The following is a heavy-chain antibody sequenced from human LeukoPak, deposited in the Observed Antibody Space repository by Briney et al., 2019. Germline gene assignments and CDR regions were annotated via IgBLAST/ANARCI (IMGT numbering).Heavy chain of an antibody. D-gene: IGHD3-10*01. V-gene: IGHV3-15*01. CDR2: IKSKTDGGTI. CDR1: GFTFDNAW. J-gene: IGHJ4*02. CDR3: TTYGSGRKFDY. Sequence: TGGSLRLSCAASGFTFDNAWMNWVRQAPGKGLEWVGRIKSKTDGGTIAYAALVKGRFTISRDDSTNTLYLQMNSLKSEDTAVYYCTTYGSGRKFDYWGQGVLVTVSS.